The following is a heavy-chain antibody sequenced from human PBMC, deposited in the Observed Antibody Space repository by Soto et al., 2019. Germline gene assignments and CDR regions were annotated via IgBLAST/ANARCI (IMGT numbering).Heavy chain of an antibody. J-gene: IGHJ4*02. D-gene: IGHD2-15*01. CDR2: IIPIFGAA. Sequence: QVQLVQSGSEVKKPGSSVKVSCKASGGTFSNYTISWVRQAPGQGLEWMGGIIPIFGAANYAQKFQGRVTITADESTSTAYMELSSLRSEDTAVYYCARLIYCSGGRCYAGVDYWGQGTLVTVSS. CDR1: GGTFSNYT. V-gene: IGHV1-69*01. CDR3: ARLIYCSGGRCYAGVDY.